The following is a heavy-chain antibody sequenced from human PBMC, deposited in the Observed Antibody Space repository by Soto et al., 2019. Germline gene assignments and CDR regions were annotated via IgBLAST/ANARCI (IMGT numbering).Heavy chain of an antibody. V-gene: IGHV2-5*02. D-gene: IGHD4-17*01. CDR2: TYWDDDK. CDR3: AHRQRTVYFDY. J-gene: IGHJ4*02. CDR1: GFSLSTNGGG. Sequence: GSGPTLVNPTQTLTLDRTFSGFSLSTNGGGVGWIRQPPGKALEWLALTYWDDDKRYSPSLKSRLTITKDTSKNQVVLTMTNMDPVDTATYYCAHRQRTVYFDYWGQGTQVTVSS.